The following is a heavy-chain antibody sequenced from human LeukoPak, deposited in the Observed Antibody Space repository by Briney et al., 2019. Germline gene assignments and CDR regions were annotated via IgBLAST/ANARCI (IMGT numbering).Heavy chain of an antibody. D-gene: IGHD3-10*01. CDR1: GGSISSSSYY. CDR2: IYYSGST. J-gene: IGHJ3*02. Sequence: SETLSLTCTVSGGSISSSSYYWGWIRQPPGKGLGWIGSIYYSGSTYYNPSLKSRVTISVDTSKNQFSLKLSSVTAADTAVYYCAREENITMVRGVGPRGGAFDIWGQGTMVTVSS. V-gene: IGHV4-39*07. CDR3: AREENITMVRGVGPRGGAFDI.